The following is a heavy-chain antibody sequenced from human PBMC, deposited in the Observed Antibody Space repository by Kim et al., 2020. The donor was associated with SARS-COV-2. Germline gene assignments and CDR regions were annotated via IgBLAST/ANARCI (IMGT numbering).Heavy chain of an antibody. Sequence: ASVKVSCKASGYTFTSYGISWVRQAPGQGLEWMGWISAYNGNTNYAQKLQGRVTMTTDTSTSTAYMELRSLRSDDTAVYYCARDGGYCSGGSCYWEEYYYYGMDVWGQGTTVTVSS. CDR3: ARDGGYCSGGSCYWEEYYYYGMDV. CDR2: ISAYNGNT. J-gene: IGHJ6*02. V-gene: IGHV1-18*01. CDR1: GYTFTSYG. D-gene: IGHD2-15*01.